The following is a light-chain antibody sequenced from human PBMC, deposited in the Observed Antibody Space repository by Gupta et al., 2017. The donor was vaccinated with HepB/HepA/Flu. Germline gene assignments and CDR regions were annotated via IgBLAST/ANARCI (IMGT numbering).Light chain of an antibody. CDR2: DEN. CDR1: SSNIRKNY. CDR3: GTRDTSLSVLV. Sequence: QYVFTQPPSVSAAAGHTVTIACSGNSSNIRKNYGTWYQQLPGQAPKLFIYDENNRPSEIPDRFSDSTSGNSATLTITGAQAGDEAEYYCGTRDTSLSVLVFGTGTKLTVL. J-gene: IGLJ1*01. V-gene: IGLV1-51*02.